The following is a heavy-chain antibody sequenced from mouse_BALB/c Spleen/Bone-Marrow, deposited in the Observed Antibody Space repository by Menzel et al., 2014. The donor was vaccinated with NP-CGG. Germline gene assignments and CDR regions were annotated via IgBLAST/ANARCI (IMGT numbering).Heavy chain of an antibody. CDR3: AGLRPRSEFAY. CDR2: IDPANGNT. CDR1: GFNIKDTY. J-gene: IGHJ3*01. Sequence: EVQLQQSGAELVKPGASVKLSCTASGFNIKDTYMHWVKQRPERGLEWIGRIDPANGNTKYDPKFQGKATITADTSSNTAYLQLSSLTSEDTAVYYCAGLRPRSEFAYWGQGTLVTVSA. D-gene: IGHD2-4*01. V-gene: IGHV14-3*02.